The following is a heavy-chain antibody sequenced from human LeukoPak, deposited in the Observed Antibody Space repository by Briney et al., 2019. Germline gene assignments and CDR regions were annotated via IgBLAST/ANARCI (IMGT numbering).Heavy chain of an antibody. Sequence: PGGSLRLSCAGSGFSFNSYAMSWVRQTPGKGLEWVSGISGSGGSTHYADSVTGRFTISRDNSKNTLYLQMDSLRPEDTAVYYCAKGITRIVVVTEYFQHWGQGTLVTVSS. D-gene: IGHD3-22*01. CDR3: AKGITRIVVVTEYFQH. V-gene: IGHV3-23*01. J-gene: IGHJ1*01. CDR1: GFSFNSYA. CDR2: ISGSGGST.